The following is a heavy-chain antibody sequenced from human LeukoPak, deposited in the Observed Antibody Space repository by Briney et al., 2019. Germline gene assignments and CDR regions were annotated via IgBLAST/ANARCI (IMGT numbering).Heavy chain of an antibody. CDR2: ISYDGSNK. CDR1: GFTFSSYG. J-gene: IGHJ4*02. CDR3: AKDQVRGGIVVVPAAPDDY. Sequence: GGSLRLSCAASGFTFSSYGMHWVRQAPGKGLEWVAVISYDGSNKYYADSVKGRFTLSRDNSKNTLYLQMNSLRAEDTAVYYCAKDQVRGGIVVVPAAPDDYWGQGTLVTVSS. D-gene: IGHD2-2*01. V-gene: IGHV3-30*18.